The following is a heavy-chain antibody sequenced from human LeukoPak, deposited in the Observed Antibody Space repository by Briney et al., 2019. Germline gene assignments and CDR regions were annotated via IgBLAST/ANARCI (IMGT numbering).Heavy chain of an antibody. CDR3: ARALYSGSYYYFDY. Sequence: SETLSLTCAVSGGSFSGYYWTWIRQPPGKGLEWIGEINHSGSANYNPSLKSRVTISVDTSKNQFSLKLSSVTAADTAVYYCARALYSGSYYYFDYWGQGTLVTVSS. D-gene: IGHD1-26*01. V-gene: IGHV4-34*01. CDR2: INHSGSA. J-gene: IGHJ4*02. CDR1: GGSFSGYY.